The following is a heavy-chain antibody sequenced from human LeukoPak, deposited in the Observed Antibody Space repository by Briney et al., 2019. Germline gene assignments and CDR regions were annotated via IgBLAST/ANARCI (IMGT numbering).Heavy chain of an antibody. CDR2: ISAYNGNT. CDR1: GYTFTSYG. J-gene: IGHJ3*02. D-gene: IGHD2-21*02. CDR3: ARVRLRVTRFDAFDI. Sequence: ASVKVSCKASGYTFTSYGISWVRQAPGQGLEWMGWISAYNGNTNYAQKLQGSVTMTTDTSMSTAYMELRSLRSDDTAVYYCARVRLRVTRFDAFDIWGQGTMVTVSS. V-gene: IGHV1-18*01.